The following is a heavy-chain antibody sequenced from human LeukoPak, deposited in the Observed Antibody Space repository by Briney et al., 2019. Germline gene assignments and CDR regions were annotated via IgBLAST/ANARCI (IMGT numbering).Heavy chain of an antibody. Sequence: ASVKVSCKASGYTFTSYGISWVRQAPGQGLEWMGWISAYNGNTNYAQKLQGRVTMTTDTSTSTAYMELRSLRSDDTVVYYCARDQAGTGTGPFDYWGQGTLVTVSS. J-gene: IGHJ4*02. CDR1: GYTFTSYG. CDR3: ARDQAGTGTGPFDY. V-gene: IGHV1-18*01. D-gene: IGHD1-1*01. CDR2: ISAYNGNT.